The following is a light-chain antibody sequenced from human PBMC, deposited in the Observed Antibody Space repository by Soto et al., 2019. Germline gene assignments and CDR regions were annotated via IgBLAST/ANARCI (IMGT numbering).Light chain of an antibody. CDR2: LEVSGSY. Sequence: QPVLTQSSSASASLGSSVKLTCTLSSGHSSYIIAWHQQQPGQAPRYLMKLEVSGSYNKGSGVPDRFSGSSSGALRYLTLSNLQYEDEDDYYCETWDNNILVFGGGTKLTVL. CDR1: SGHSSYI. CDR3: ETWDNNILV. J-gene: IGLJ2*01. V-gene: IGLV4-60*02.